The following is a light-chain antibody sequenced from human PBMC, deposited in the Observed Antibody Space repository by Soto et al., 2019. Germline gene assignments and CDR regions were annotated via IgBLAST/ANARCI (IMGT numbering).Light chain of an antibody. V-gene: IGKV1-13*02. J-gene: IGKJ5*01. CDR3: QQFNTSPIT. Sequence: AIQLTQSPSSLSASVGDRVTITCRASQGITSALTWYQQKPGKAPKLLMSTASTLESGVPSRFSGSGSGTDFTLTISSLQPEDFATYFCQQFNTSPITFGQGTHWR. CDR1: QGITSA. CDR2: TAS.